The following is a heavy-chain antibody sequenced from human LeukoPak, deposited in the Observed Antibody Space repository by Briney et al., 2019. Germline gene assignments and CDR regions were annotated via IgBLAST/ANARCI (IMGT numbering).Heavy chain of an antibody. CDR3: ARGAMRTGFDS. V-gene: IGHV4-39*01. J-gene: IGHJ4*02. D-gene: IGHD1-1*01. CDR1: GGSIRNSSFY. Sequence: PSETLSLTCAVSGGSIRNSSFYWGWIRQPPGKGLEWIASIYSTGTTYYNPSIKSRITIFVDTSKNQVSLKLSSVTAADTAVYYCARGAMRTGFDSWGQGTLVTVSA. CDR2: IYSTGTT.